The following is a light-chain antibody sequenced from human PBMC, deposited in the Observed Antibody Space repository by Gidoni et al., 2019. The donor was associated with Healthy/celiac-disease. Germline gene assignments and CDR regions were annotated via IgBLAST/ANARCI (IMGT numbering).Light chain of an antibody. CDR1: QSVSSSY. CDR3: QQYDSSPQT. CDR2: GAS. J-gene: IGKJ3*01. Sequence: IVLTQSTGTLALSPGERATHSGRASQSVSSSYLAWYQQKPGQAPRLLIYGASSRATGVPDRFSGSGSGTDFTLTISSLEPEDFAVYYCQQYDSSPQTFGAGTKVDIK. V-gene: IGKV3-20*01.